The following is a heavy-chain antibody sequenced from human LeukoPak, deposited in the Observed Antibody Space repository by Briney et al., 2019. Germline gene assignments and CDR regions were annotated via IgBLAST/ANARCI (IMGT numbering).Heavy chain of an antibody. V-gene: IGHV1-69*05. Sequence: GSSVKVSCKASGGTFSSYAISWVRQAPGQGPEWMGGIIPIFGTANYAQKFQGRVTITTDESTSTAYMELSSLRSEDTAVYYCASLGYSYGSVDYWGQGTLVTVSS. D-gene: IGHD5-18*01. J-gene: IGHJ4*02. CDR2: IIPIFGTA. CDR1: GGTFSSYA. CDR3: ASLGYSYGSVDY.